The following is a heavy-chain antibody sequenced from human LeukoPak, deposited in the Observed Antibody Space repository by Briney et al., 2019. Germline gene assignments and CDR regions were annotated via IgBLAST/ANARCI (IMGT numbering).Heavy chain of an antibody. CDR3: ARSGQHLFDF. D-gene: IGHD6-13*01. Sequence: PGGSLRLSCAASGFTFSSSEMNWVRQAPGKGLEWVSYISSSGGTISYADSVKGRFTISRDNAKNSLYLQMNSLRAEDTAIYYCARSGQHLFDFWGQGNLVTVSS. CDR2: ISSSGGTI. J-gene: IGHJ4*02. V-gene: IGHV3-48*03. CDR1: GFTFSSSE.